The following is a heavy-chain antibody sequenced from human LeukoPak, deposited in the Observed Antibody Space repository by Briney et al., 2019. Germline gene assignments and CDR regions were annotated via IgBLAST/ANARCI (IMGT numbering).Heavy chain of an antibody. CDR1: GYTFTVYF. V-gene: IGHV1-2*02. CDR3: ARSKKQWPYYFDY. Sequence: ASVKVSCKASGYTFTVYFLHWMRQAPGQGLEWMGWINPNSGGTNYAQKFQGRVTMTRDTSISTAYMELSRLRSDDTAVYYCARSKKQWPYYFDYWGQGTLVTVSS. D-gene: IGHD6-19*01. J-gene: IGHJ4*02. CDR2: INPNSGGT.